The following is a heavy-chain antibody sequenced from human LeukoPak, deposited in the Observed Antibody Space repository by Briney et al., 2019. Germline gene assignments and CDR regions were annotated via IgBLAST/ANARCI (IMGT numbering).Heavy chain of an antibody. CDR1: GYTFTDYY. CDR2: IIPSSGGT. CDR3: ARVLPSDN. V-gene: IGHV1-2*02. J-gene: IGHJ4*02. Sequence: KVSCTASGYTFTDYYIHWVRQAPGQGLEWMGWIIPSSGGTTYAQKFQGRVTMTRDTSISTAYMELISLRSDDTAVYYCARVLPSDNWGQGTLVTASS.